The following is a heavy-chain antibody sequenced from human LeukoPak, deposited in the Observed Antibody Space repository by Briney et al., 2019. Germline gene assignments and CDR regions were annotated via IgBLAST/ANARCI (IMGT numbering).Heavy chain of an antibody. Sequence: PSETLSLTCTVSGGSISSSSYYWGWIRQPPGKGLEWIGSIYYSGSTYYNPSLKSRVTISVDTSKNQFSLKLSSVTAADTAVYYCARGRGKDWLEFDPWGQGTLVTVSS. CDR1: GGSISSSSYY. V-gene: IGHV4-39*01. CDR3: ARGRGKDWLEFDP. CDR2: IYYSGST. D-gene: IGHD3/OR15-3a*01. J-gene: IGHJ5*02.